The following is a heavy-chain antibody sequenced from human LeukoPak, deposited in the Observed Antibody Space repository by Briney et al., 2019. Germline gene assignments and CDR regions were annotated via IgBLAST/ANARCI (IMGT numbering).Heavy chain of an antibody. D-gene: IGHD5-12*01. CDR3: ARDSRSSYDFTDAFDI. CDR1: GFTFSSYS. J-gene: IGHJ3*02. CDR2: ISSSSSYI. Sequence: PGGSLRLSCAASGFTFSSYSMSWVRQAPGKGLEWVSSISSSSSYIYYADSVKGRFTISRDNAKNSLYLQMNSLRAEDTAVYYCARDSRSSYDFTDAFDIWGQGTMVTVSS. V-gene: IGHV3-21*01.